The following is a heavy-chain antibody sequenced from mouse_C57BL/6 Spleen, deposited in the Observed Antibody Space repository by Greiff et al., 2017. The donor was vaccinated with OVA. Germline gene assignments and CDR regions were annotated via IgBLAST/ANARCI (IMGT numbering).Heavy chain of an antibody. V-gene: IGHV1-82*01. CDR2: IYPGDGDT. J-gene: IGHJ3*01. CDR1: GYAFSSSW. Sequence: VQLQQSGPELVKPGASVKISCKASGYAFSSSWMNWVKQRPGKGLEWIGRIYPGDGDTNYNGKFKGKATLTADKSSSTAYMQLSSLTSEDSAVYFCARLDGYYGGFAYWGQGTLVTVSA. CDR3: ARLDGYYGGFAY. D-gene: IGHD2-3*01.